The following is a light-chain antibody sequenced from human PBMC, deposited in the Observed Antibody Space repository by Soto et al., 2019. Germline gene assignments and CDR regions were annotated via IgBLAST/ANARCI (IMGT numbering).Light chain of an antibody. CDR2: GTS. Sequence: EIVLTQSPGTLSLSPGERATLSCSASQSVSSKYLAWYQQKPGQAPRVLIYGTSIRASGVPERFSGGGSGTDFTLTITRLEPEDFAVYYCQQYGSSLFTFGPGTKVYIK. V-gene: IGKV3-20*01. CDR3: QQYGSSLFT. J-gene: IGKJ3*01. CDR1: QSVSSKY.